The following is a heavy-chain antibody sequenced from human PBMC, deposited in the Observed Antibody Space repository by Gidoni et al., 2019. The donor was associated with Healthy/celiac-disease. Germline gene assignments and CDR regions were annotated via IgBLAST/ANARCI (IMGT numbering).Heavy chain of an antibody. J-gene: IGHJ3*02. Sequence: EVKLLESGGGLVQPGGSLRLSCAASGVSWRSYAMSWVRQAPGKGLEWVSAISGSGGSPSSADSVKGRFTISRDNSKNTLYLQMNSLRAEDTAVYYCAKVSGSSSWYAVDIWGQGTMVTVSS. V-gene: IGHV3-23*01. CDR1: GVSWRSYA. CDR2: ISGSGGSP. CDR3: AKVSGSSSWYAVDI. D-gene: IGHD6-13*01.